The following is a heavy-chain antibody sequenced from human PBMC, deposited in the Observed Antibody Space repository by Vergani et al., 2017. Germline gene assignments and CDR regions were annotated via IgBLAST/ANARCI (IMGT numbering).Heavy chain of an antibody. D-gene: IGHD3-22*01. CDR3: ARDPAPNDYYDSSGYRFY. V-gene: IGHV3-30*03. CDR2: ISYDGSNK. Sequence: QVQLVESGGGVVQPGRSLRLSCAASGFTFSSYGMHWVRQAPGKGLEWVAVISYDGSNKYYADSVKGRFTISRDNAKNSLYLQMNSLRAEDTAVYYCARDPAPNDYYDSSGYRFYWGQGTLVTVSS. J-gene: IGHJ4*02. CDR1: GFTFSSYG.